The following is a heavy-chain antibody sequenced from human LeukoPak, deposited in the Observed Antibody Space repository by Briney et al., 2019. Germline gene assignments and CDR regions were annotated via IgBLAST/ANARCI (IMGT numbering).Heavy chain of an antibody. D-gene: IGHD3-10*01. J-gene: IGHJ4*02. V-gene: IGHV3-21*01. CDR2: ISSSTIYL. CDR3: AKDGRPNYGSGSYGGTHFDY. CDR1: GFIFSSYS. Sequence: GGSLRLSCAASGFIFSSYSMNWVRQAPGKGLEWVSSISSSTIYLYYADSVKGRFTISRDNAKNSLYLQLNSLRAEDTAVYYCAKDGRPNYGSGSYGGTHFDYWGQGNLVTVSS.